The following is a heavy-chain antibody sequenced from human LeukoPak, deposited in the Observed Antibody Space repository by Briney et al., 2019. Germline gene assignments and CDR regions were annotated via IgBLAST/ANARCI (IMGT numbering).Heavy chain of an antibody. V-gene: IGHV5-51*01. CDR2: IYPGDSDT. CDR1: GYSFTTYW. Sequence: GESLKISCKGSGYSFTTYWIGWVRQMPGKGLEWMGIIYPGDSDTRYSPSFQGQVTISADKSISTAYLQWTSLEASDTAMYYCARREMATTHLDQWGQGTLVTVSS. CDR3: ARREMATTHLDQ. J-gene: IGHJ4*02. D-gene: IGHD5-24*01.